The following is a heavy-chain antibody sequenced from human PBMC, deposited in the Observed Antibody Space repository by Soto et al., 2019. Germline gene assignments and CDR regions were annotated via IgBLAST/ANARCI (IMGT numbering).Heavy chain of an antibody. V-gene: IGHV1-18*01. CDR3: ARDVLRFLEWLLLPTPGYGMDV. CDR1: GYTFTSYG. D-gene: IGHD3-3*01. J-gene: IGHJ6*02. Sequence: QVPLVQSGAEVKKPGASVKVSCKASGYTFTSYGISWVRQAPGQGLEWMGWISAYNGNTNYAQKLQGRVTMTTDTSTSTAYMELRSLRSDDTAVYYCARDVLRFLEWLLLPTPGYGMDVWGQGTTVTVSS. CDR2: ISAYNGNT.